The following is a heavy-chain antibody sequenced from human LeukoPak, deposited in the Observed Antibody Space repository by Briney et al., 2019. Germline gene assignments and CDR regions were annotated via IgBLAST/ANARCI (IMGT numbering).Heavy chain of an antibody. V-gene: IGHV3-30*04. CDR2: ISYDGSNE. Sequence: GGSLRLSCAASGFTFSGSAMHWVRQAPGKGLEWVAIISYDGSNEYYADSVKGRFTISRDNSKNTLYLQMNSLRAEDTAVYYCAKDDAVAGSLDYWGQGTLVTVSS. CDR1: GFTFSGSA. D-gene: IGHD6-19*01. J-gene: IGHJ4*02. CDR3: AKDDAVAGSLDY.